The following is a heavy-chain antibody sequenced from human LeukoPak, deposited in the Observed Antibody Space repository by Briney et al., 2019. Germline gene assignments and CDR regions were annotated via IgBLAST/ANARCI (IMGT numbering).Heavy chain of an antibody. J-gene: IGHJ4*02. Sequence: TGGSLRLSCAASGFTFNTYTMCWVRQAPGKGLEWVSGIRNSGGSTYYADSVKGRFTISRDNSKNTLYLQMNSLRAEDTAVYYFGKDLGSWYSFFDDWGQGTLVTVSS. CDR2: IRNSGGST. V-gene: IGHV3-23*01. CDR3: GKDLGSWYSFFDD. D-gene: IGHD6-13*01. CDR1: GFTFNTYT.